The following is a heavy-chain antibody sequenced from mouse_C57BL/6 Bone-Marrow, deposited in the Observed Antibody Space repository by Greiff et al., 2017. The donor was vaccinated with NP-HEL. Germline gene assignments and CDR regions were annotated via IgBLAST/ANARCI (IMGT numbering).Heavy chain of an antibody. CDR1: GYTFTSYW. Sequence: QVQLQQPGAELVRPGTSVKLSCKASGYTFTSYWMHWVKQRPGQGLEWIGVIDPSDSYTNYNQKFKGKATLTVDTSSSTAYMQLSSLTSEDSAVYYCAREASHYFDYWGQGTTLTVSS. D-gene: IGHD6-1*01. V-gene: IGHV1-59*01. CDR2: IDPSDSYT. CDR3: AREASHYFDY. J-gene: IGHJ2*01.